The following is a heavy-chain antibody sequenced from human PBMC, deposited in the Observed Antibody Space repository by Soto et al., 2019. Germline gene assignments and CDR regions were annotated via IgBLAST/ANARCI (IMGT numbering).Heavy chain of an antibody. Sequence: QVQLVQSGAEVKKPGASVKLSCKPSGYTFTSYAISWVRQAPGQGLEWMGWISAYNGNTNYAPKLPGRVTLTTDASTGTAYMELRSLRSDDTAVYYCARDQATVTTKPFDYWGQGTLVTGAS. CDR1: GYTFTSYA. J-gene: IGHJ4*02. CDR2: ISAYNGNT. CDR3: ARDQATVTTKPFDY. D-gene: IGHD4-4*01. V-gene: IGHV1-18*01.